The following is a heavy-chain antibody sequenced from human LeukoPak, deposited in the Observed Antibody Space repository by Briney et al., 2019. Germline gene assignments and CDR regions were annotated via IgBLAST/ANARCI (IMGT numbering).Heavy chain of an antibody. CDR3: ARQTRGYSYGPNFDY. D-gene: IGHD5-18*01. J-gene: IGHJ4*02. V-gene: IGHV4-39*01. CDR1: GGSISSSSYY. Sequence: SETLSLTCTVSGGSISSSSYYWGWIRQPPGKGLEWIGSIYYSGSTYYNPSLKSRVTISVDTSKNQFSLKLSSVTAADTAAYHCARQTRGYSYGPNFDYWGQGTLVTVSS. CDR2: IYYSGST.